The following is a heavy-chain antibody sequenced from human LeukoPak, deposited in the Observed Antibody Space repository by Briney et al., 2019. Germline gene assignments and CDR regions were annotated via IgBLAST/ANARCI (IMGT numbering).Heavy chain of an antibody. CDR3: ARGYASNSQLDP. CDR2: ISIDGSNK. Sequence: PGRSLRLSCVASGFTFSSYAMHWVRQAPGKGLEWVAVISIDGSNKYYADSVKGRFTISRDNSKNTLYLQVSAEDTAIYYCARGYASNSQLDPWGQGTLVTVSS. V-gene: IGHV3-30*03. D-gene: IGHD6-13*01. J-gene: IGHJ5*02. CDR1: GFTFSSYA.